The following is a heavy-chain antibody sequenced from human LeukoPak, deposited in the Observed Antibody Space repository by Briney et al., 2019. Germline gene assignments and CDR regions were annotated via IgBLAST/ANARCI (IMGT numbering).Heavy chain of an antibody. J-gene: IGHJ6*03. CDR1: GGTFSSYA. D-gene: IGHD2-2*01. Sequence: ASVKVSCKASGGTFSSYAISWVRQAPGQGLEWMGGIIPIFGTASYAQKFQGRVTITTDESTSTAYMELSSLRSEDTAVYYCARGPSWVRYCSSTSCSGMGAAHYMDVWGKGTTVTVSS. V-gene: IGHV1-69*05. CDR2: IIPIFGTA. CDR3: ARGPSWVRYCSSTSCSGMGAAHYMDV.